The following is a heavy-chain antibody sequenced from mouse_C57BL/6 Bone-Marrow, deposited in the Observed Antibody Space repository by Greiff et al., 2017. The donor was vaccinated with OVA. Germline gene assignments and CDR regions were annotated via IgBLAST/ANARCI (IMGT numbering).Heavy chain of an antibody. CDR2: IDPSDSYS. D-gene: IGHD2-2*01. J-gene: IGHJ2*01. V-gene: IGHV1-59*01. CDR3: ARKVRLFDD. Sequence: VKLQQPGAELVRPGTSVKLSCKASGYTFTSYWMHWVKQRPGQGLEWIGVIDPSDSYSNYNQKFKGKATLTVDTSSSTAYMQLSSLTSEDSAVYDCARKVRLFDDWGQGTTLTVSS. CDR1: GYTFTSYW.